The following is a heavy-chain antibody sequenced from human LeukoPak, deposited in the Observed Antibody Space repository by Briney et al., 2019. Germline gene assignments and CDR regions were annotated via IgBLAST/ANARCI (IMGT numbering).Heavy chain of an antibody. J-gene: IGHJ4*02. CDR1: GFTFSSYW. CDR3: ASSQPGYSSFY. Sequence: TGGSLRLSCAASGFTFSSYWMHWVRQAPGKGLVWVSRINSDGSTTSYADSVKDRFTISRDNAKNTLYLQMNSLRAEDMAVNYCASSQPGYSSFYWGQGTLVTVSS. D-gene: IGHD5-18*01. V-gene: IGHV3-74*01. CDR2: INSDGSTT.